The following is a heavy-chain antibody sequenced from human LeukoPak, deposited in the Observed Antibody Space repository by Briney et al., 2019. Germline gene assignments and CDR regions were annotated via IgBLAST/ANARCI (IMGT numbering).Heavy chain of an antibody. Sequence: GGSLRLSCAASGFTFSSYAMSWVRQGPGKGLEWVSAISTSGGSTYYADSVKGRFTISRDNSKNTLYLQMNSLRAEDTAAYYCARVDYYDSSGPYWGQGTLVTVSP. CDR2: ISTSGGST. D-gene: IGHD3-22*01. J-gene: IGHJ4*02. V-gene: IGHV3-23*01. CDR1: GFTFSSYA. CDR3: ARVDYYDSSGPY.